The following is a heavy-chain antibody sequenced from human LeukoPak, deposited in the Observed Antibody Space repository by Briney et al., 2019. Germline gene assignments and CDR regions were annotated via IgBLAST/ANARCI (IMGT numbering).Heavy chain of an antibody. Sequence: ASVKVSCKASGYTFTGYYMHWVRQAPGQGLEWMGWINPNSGGTNYAQKFQGRVTMTRDTSISTAYMELSRLRSDDTAVYYCAGGSTVTTGYYYYYMDVWGKGTTVTISS. D-gene: IGHD4-17*01. CDR2: INPNSGGT. J-gene: IGHJ6*03. V-gene: IGHV1-2*02. CDR3: AGGSTVTTGYYYYYMDV. CDR1: GYTFTGYY.